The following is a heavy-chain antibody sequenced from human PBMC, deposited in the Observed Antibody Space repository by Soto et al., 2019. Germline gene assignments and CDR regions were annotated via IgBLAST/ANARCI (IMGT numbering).Heavy chain of an antibody. CDR1: GYTFTSYG. CDR2: VGANNDNT. Sequence: QVQLVQSGAEVKKPGASVKVSCKASGYTFTSYGITWVRQAPGQGLEWMGWVGANNDNTNFAQRRKGRVTMTTDTYTSTAYMELRSLTSGDTAVYFCTRAALLFSGTLYGRYCGQGTLVTVSS. J-gene: IGHJ4*02. D-gene: IGHD3-16*01. CDR3: TRAALLFSGTLYGRY. V-gene: IGHV1-18*01.